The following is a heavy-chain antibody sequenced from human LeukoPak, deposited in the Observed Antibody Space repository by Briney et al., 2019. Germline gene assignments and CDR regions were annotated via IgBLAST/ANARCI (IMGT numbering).Heavy chain of an antibody. D-gene: IGHD3-3*01. CDR1: GYTFTSYD. J-gene: IGHJ5*02. Sequence: GASVKVSCKASGYTFTSYDINWVRQATGQGLEWMGWMNPNSGNTGYAQKFQGRVTMTRNTSISTASMELSRLRSEDTAVYYCARANLGEDGRDWFDRWGQGTLVTVSS. CDR2: MNPNSGNT. CDR3: ARANLGEDGRDWFDR. V-gene: IGHV1-8*01.